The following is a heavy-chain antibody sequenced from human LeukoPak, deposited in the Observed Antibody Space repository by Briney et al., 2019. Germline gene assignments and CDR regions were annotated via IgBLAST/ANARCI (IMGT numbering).Heavy chain of an antibody. CDR2: ISYDGSNK. V-gene: IGHV3-30*03. CDR1: GFTFSSYG. J-gene: IGHJ5*02. D-gene: IGHD3-3*01. CDR3: ARDILLYYDFWSGYSGYNWFDP. Sequence: PGGSLRLSCAASGFTFSSYGMHWVRQAPGKGLEWVAVISYDGSNKYYADSVKGRLTISRDNSKNTLYLQMNSLRAEDTAVYYCARDILLYYDFWSGYSGYNWFDPWGQGTLVTVSS.